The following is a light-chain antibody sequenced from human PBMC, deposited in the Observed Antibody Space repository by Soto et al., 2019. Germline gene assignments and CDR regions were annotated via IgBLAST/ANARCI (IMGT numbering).Light chain of an antibody. CDR3: QQYNNWPPLIT. V-gene: IGKV3-15*01. J-gene: IGKJ5*01. CDR1: QSVSSN. CDR2: GAS. Sequence: EIVMTQSPATLSVSPGERATLSCRASQSVSSNLAWYQQKPGQAPRLLIYGASTRATGIPARFSGSGSGTEVTLTISSPQSEDFAVYYCQQYNNWPPLITFGQGTRLEIK.